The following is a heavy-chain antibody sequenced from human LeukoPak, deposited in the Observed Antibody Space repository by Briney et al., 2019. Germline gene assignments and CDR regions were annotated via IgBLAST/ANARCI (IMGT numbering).Heavy chain of an antibody. Sequence: GGSLRLSCAAFGFTFRTYAMSWVRRAPGKGLEWVSAFSGSGDSTYYADSVKGRFTISRDNSKNTLYLQMNSLRAEDTAIYYCAKAGSMATPTPYYFDYWGQGTLVTVSS. CDR3: AKAGSMATPTPYYFDY. CDR2: FSGSGDST. V-gene: IGHV3-23*01. J-gene: IGHJ4*02. CDR1: GFTFRTYA. D-gene: IGHD5-24*01.